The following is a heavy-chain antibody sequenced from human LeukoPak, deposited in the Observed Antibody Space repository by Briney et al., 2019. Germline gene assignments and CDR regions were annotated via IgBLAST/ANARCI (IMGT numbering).Heavy chain of an antibody. J-gene: IGHJ4*02. CDR2: ISSSSSYI. CDR1: GFTFSSYS. D-gene: IGHD2-2*01. Sequence: GGSLRPSCAASGFTFSSYSMNWVRQAPGKGLEWVSYISSSSSYIYYADSVKGRFTISRDNAKNSLYLQMNSLRAEDTAVYYCARGASIVVVPAARRGYYFDYWGQGTLVTVSS. CDR3: ARGASIVVVPAARRGYYFDY. V-gene: IGHV3-21*01.